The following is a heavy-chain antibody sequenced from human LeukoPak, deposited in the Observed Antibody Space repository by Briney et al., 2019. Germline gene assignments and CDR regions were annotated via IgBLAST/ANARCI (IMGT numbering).Heavy chain of an antibody. CDR1: GYTFTGYY. CDR2: INPNSGGT. D-gene: IGHD6-19*01. Sequence: ASVKVSCKASGYTFTGYYMHWVRQAPGQGLEWMGWINPNSGGTNYAQKFQGRVTMTRDTSISTAYMELSRLRSDDTAVYYCARGPQWLDGTNAFDIWGQGTMVTVSS. V-gene: IGHV1-2*02. J-gene: IGHJ3*02. CDR3: ARGPQWLDGTNAFDI.